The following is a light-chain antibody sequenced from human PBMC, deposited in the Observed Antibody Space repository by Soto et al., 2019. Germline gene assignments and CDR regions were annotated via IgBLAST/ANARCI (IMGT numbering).Light chain of an antibody. CDR2: DAS. CDR1: QSISGRY. CDR3: QQYGSSPLT. Sequence: PGERASLSCRASQSISGRYLAWYQQKPGQAPRLLIYDASSRATGIPDRFSGSGPGTDFILTISRLEPEDFAVYYCQQYGSSPLTFGGGTKVEI. J-gene: IGKJ4*01. V-gene: IGKV3-20*01.